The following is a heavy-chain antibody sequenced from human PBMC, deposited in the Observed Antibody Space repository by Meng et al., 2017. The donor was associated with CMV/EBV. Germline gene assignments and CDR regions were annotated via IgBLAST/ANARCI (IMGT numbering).Heavy chain of an antibody. CDR2: ISYDGSNK. CDR1: GFTFSSYA. J-gene: IGHJ4*02. Sequence: SGAASGFTFSSYAMHWVRQAPGKGLEWVAVISYDGSNKYYADSVKGRFTISRDNSKNTLYLQMNSLRAEDTAVYYCARVTASSRTGSYYNGNYWGQGTLVTVSS. CDR3: ARVTASSRTGSYYNGNY. D-gene: IGHD3-10*01. V-gene: IGHV3-30-3*01.